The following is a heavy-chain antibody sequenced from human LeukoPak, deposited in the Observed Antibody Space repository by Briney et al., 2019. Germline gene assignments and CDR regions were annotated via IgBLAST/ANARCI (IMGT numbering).Heavy chain of an antibody. CDR3: AKDKDSTNWYFDY. CDR1: GFTFSSHG. D-gene: IGHD2-15*01. CDR2: IRYDGTNE. Sequence: GGSLRLSCAASGFTFSSHGMHWVRQAPGKGLEWVAFIRYDGTNEYYADSVKGRFTISRDNSKNTLYLQMNSPRAEDTAVYYCAKDKDSTNWYFDYWGQGTLVTVSS. V-gene: IGHV3-30*02. J-gene: IGHJ4*02.